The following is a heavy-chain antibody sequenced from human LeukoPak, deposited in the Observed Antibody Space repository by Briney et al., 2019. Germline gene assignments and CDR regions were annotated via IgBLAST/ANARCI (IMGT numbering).Heavy chain of an antibody. CDR1: GYTFTGYY. CDR2: INPNSGGT. V-gene: IGHV1-2*02. J-gene: IGHJ6*03. Sequence: ASVKVSCKASGYTFTGYYMHWVRQAPGQGLEWMGWINPNSGGTNYAQKFQGRVTMTRDTSISTAYMELSSLRSEDTAVYYYARATADCSSTSCYRGYYYYYMDVWGKGTTVTVSS. CDR3: ARATADCSSTSCYRGYYYYYMDV. D-gene: IGHD2-2*01.